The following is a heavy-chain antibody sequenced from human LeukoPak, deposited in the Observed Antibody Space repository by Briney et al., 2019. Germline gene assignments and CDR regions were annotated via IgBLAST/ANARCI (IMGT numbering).Heavy chain of an antibody. CDR1: GYTFTNYH. CDR3: AREWPETYNFGC. CDR2: TRPSSGRT. Sequence: ASVKVSCKTSGYTFTNYHMHWVRQAPGQGPEWMGITRPSSGRTSYPQKFKGRVTMTWDMSTSTFYMELSSLTSDDTAVYYCAREWPETYNFGCWGQGTLVTVSS. V-gene: IGHV1-46*01. J-gene: IGHJ4*02. D-gene: IGHD1-14*01.